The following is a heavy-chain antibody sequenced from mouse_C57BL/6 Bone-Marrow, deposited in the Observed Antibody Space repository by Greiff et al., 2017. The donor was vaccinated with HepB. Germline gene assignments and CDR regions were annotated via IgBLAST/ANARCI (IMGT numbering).Heavy chain of an antibody. V-gene: IGHV1-4*01. CDR3: ARSGSSFAY. CDR2: INPSSGYT. D-gene: IGHD1-1*01. J-gene: IGHJ3*01. Sequence: VQLVESGAELARPGASVKMSCKASGYTFTSYTMHWVKQRPGQGLEWIGYINPSSGYTKYNQKFKDKATLTADKSSSTAYMQLSSLTSEDSAVYYCARSGSSFAYWGQGTLVTVSA. CDR1: GYTFTSYT.